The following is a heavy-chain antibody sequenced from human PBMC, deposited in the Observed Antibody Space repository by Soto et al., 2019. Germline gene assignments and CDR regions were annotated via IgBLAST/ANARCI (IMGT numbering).Heavy chain of an antibody. V-gene: IGHV2-5*01. CDR3: AHRRGPIFGPLPSNCFDP. CDR1: GFSLSTSGVG. CDR2: IYWNDDK. Sequence: SGPTLVNPTQTLTLTCTFSGFSLSTSGVGVGWIRQPPGKALEWLALIYWNDDKRYSPSLKSRLTITKDTSKNQVVLTMTNMDPVDTATYYCAHRRGPIFGPLPSNCFDPWGQGTLVTVSS. D-gene: IGHD2-21*01. J-gene: IGHJ5*02.